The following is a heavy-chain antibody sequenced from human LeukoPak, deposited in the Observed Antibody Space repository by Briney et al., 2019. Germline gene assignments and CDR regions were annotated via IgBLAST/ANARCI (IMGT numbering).Heavy chain of an antibody. Sequence: LVKVSCKASGGTFSSYAISWVRQAPGQGLEWMGGIIPIFGTANYAQKFQGRVTITTDESTSTAYMELSSLRSEDTAVYYCARDLAGIAAAGTGQGYYYYMDVWGKGTTVTVSS. CDR3: ARDLAGIAAAGTGQGYYYYMDV. D-gene: IGHD6-13*01. V-gene: IGHV1-69*05. CDR2: IIPIFGTA. J-gene: IGHJ6*03. CDR1: GGTFSSYA.